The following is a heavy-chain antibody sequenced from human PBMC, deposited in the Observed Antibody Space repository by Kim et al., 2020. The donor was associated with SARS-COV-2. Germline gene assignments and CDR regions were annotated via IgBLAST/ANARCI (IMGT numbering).Heavy chain of an antibody. D-gene: IGHD3-10*01. CDR2: ISAHNGHT. J-gene: IGHJ6*02. CDR3: ARDNGKDHYGSGRSYGMYV. V-gene: IGHV1-18*01. CDR1: GYTFSNYG. Sequence: ASVKVSCKASGYTFSNYGISWVRQAPGQGLEWMGWISAHNGHTNHTQMLQGRVTMTTDTSTSTAYMELRSLRSDDTAVYYCARDNGKDHYGSGRSYGMYVWGQGTTVTVSS.